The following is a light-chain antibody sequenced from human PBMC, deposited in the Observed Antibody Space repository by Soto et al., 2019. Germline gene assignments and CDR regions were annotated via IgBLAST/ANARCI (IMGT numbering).Light chain of an antibody. J-gene: IGKJ1*01. CDR1: QSVSSN. Sequence: EIVMPQSTATLSVSPGERATLSCRASQSVSSNLAWYQQKPGQAPRLLIYGASTRATGIPARFSGSGSGTEFTLTISSLQSEDFAVYYCQQYNNWPWTFGQGTKVDIK. CDR3: QQYNNWPWT. V-gene: IGKV3-15*01. CDR2: GAS.